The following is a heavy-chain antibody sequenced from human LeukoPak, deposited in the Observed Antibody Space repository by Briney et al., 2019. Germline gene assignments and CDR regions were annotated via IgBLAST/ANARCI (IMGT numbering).Heavy chain of an antibody. D-gene: IGHD6-13*01. Sequence: ASVTVSCKASGYTFTGYYMHWVRQAPGQGLEWMGWINPNSGGTNYAQKFQGRVTMTRDTSISTAYMELSRLRSDDTAVYYCARKHRIAAAIPFDYWGQGTLVTVSS. CDR1: GYTFTGYY. V-gene: IGHV1-2*02. J-gene: IGHJ4*02. CDR2: INPNSGGT. CDR3: ARKHRIAAAIPFDY.